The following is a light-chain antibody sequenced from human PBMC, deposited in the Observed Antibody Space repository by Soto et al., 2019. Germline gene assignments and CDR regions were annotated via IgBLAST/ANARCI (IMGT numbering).Light chain of an antibody. V-gene: IGLV2-14*01. CDR1: SSDVGGYNY. Sequence: QSLLTQPASVSGSPGQSITISCTGTSSDVGGYNYVSWYQQHPGKAPKLMIYDVSNRPSGVSNRFSGSKSGNTASLTISGLQAEDEADYYCSSYTSSSPLVFGTGTKVTVL. CDR3: SSYTSSSPLV. CDR2: DVS. J-gene: IGLJ1*01.